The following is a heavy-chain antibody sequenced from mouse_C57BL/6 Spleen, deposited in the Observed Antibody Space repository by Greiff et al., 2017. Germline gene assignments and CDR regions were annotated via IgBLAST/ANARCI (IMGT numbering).Heavy chain of an antibody. V-gene: IGHV1-69*01. D-gene: IGHD1-1*01. J-gene: IGHJ2*01. Sequence: VQLQQPGAELVMPGASVKLSCKASGYTFPSYWLHWVKPRPGHGLAWIGTIDPSDSYPNYNQKFKANSPLTVDKSSSTAYMQLSSRTSEDSAVYYWARFRCSIYARDYWGQGTTLTVSS. CDR1: GYTFPSYW. CDR3: ARFRCSIYARDY. CDR2: IDPSDSYP.